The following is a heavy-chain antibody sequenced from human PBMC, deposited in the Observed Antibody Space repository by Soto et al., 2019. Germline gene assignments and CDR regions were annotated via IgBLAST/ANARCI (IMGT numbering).Heavy chain of an antibody. CDR3: ARDVNWKYDY. Sequence: SETLSLTCTVSGGSIRIGGYYWSWIRQHPEKGLEWIGYIYPSGATSYNPSLKSRIAMSLDTSKNQFSLRLTSLTDSDKAIYYCARDVNWKYDYWGQGTLVTVSS. D-gene: IGHD1-7*01. CDR2: IYPSGAT. J-gene: IGHJ4*02. CDR1: GGSIRIGGYY. V-gene: IGHV4-31*03.